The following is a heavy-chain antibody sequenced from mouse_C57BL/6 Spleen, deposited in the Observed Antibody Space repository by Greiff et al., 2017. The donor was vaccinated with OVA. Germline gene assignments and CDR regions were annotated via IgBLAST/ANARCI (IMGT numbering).Heavy chain of an antibody. CDR3: ARGVSTTVVTPYFDV. CDR2: IYPGDGDT. V-gene: IGHV1-80*01. J-gene: IGHJ1*03. Sequence: LVESGAELVKPGASVKISCKASGYAFSSYWMNWVKQRPGKGLEWIGQIYPGDGDTNYNGKFKGKATLTADKSSSTAYMQLSSLTAEDSAVYVCARGVSTTVVTPYFDVWGTGTTVTVSS. D-gene: IGHD1-1*01. CDR1: GYAFSSYW.